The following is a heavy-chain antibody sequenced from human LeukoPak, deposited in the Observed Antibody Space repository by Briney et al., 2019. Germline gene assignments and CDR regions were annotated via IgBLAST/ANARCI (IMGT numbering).Heavy chain of an antibody. Sequence: GASVKVSCKASGYTFTSYGISWVRQAPGQGLEWMGWISAYNGNTNYAQKLQGRVTMTTDTSTSTAYMELRSLRSDDTAVYYCARTPYYYDSSGYSQEFDYWGQETLVTVSS. V-gene: IGHV1-18*01. J-gene: IGHJ4*02. D-gene: IGHD3-22*01. CDR3: ARTPYYYDSSGYSQEFDY. CDR1: GYTFTSYG. CDR2: ISAYNGNT.